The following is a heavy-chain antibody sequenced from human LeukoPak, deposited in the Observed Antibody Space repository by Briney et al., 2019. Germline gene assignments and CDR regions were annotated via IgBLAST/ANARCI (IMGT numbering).Heavy chain of an antibody. CDR3: ARGVGATDFDY. D-gene: IGHD1-26*01. J-gene: IGHJ4*02. Sequence: PSETLSLTCNVSGGSISSYYWSWIRQPPGKGLEWIGYIYHSGSTYYNPSLKSRVTISVDRSKNQFSLKLSSVTAADTAVYYCARGVGATDFDYWGQGTLVTVSS. CDR1: GGSISSYY. V-gene: IGHV4-59*12. CDR2: IYHSGST.